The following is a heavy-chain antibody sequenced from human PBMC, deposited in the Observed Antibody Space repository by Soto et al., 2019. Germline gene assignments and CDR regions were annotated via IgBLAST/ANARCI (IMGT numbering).Heavy chain of an antibody. J-gene: IGHJ4*02. CDR1: GFTFSSYA. CDR3: ARDRLRLGELSLIGYFDY. V-gene: IGHV3-30*15. Sequence: GGSLRLSCAASGFTFSSYAMHWVRQAPGKGLEWVAVISYDGINEYYADSVKGRFTISRDNSKNTLFLQMSSLRVEDTAVYYCARDRLRLGELSLIGYFDYWGQGTLVTVSS. D-gene: IGHD3-16*02. CDR2: ISYDGINE.